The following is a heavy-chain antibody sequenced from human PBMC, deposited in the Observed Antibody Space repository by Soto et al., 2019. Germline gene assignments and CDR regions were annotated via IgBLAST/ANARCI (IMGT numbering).Heavy chain of an antibody. V-gene: IGHV3-30*03. D-gene: IGHD2-15*01. J-gene: IGHJ4*02. CDR1: GFTFSSYG. Sequence: SLRLSCAASGFTFSSYGMHWVRQAPGKGPEWVAVISSDGSNRDHADSVKGRFIVSRDDSKNSLYLQMNSLETEDTAVYYCIRVALGSYKGRSPTFDYWGQGTLVTVSS. CDR3: IRVALGSYKGRSPTFDY. CDR2: ISSDGSNR.